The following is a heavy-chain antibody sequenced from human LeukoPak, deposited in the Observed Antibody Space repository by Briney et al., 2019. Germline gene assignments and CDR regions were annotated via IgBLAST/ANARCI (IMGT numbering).Heavy chain of an antibody. CDR1: GVSFSGYY. D-gene: IGHD2-2*01. Sequence: PSETLSLTCAVYGVSFSGYYWSWIRQPPGKGLEWVGEINHSGSTNYNPSLKSRVTISVAPSKNQFSLKLSSVTAADTAVYYCARGRGTVPAARYYYYYYGMDVWGQGTTVTVSS. V-gene: IGHV4-34*01. J-gene: IGHJ6*02. CDR2: INHSGST. CDR3: ARGRGTVPAARYYYYYYGMDV.